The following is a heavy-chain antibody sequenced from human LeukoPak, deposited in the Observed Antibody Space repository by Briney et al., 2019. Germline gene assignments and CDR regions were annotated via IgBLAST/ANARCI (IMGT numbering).Heavy chain of an antibody. D-gene: IGHD2-15*01. V-gene: IGHV4-59*01. CDR2: IYDSGST. J-gene: IGHJ6*02. Sequence: PSETLSLTCTVSGGCISSYYWSWIRQPPGKGLEWIGYIYDSGSTNYNPSLKSRVTISVDTSKNQFSLKLSSVTAADTAVYYCARVVVAATSYYYYGMDVWGQGTTVTVSS. CDR1: GGCISSYY. CDR3: ARVVVAATSYYYYGMDV.